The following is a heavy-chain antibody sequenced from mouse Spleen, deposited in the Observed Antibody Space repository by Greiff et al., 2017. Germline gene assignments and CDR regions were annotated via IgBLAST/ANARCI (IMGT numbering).Heavy chain of an antibody. CDR3: ARRAYDYDRGFAY. J-gene: IGHJ3*01. V-gene: IGHV5-9-3*01. D-gene: IGHD2-4*01. CDR2: ISSGGSYT. CDR1: GFTFSSYA. Sequence: EVKLMESGGGLVKPGGSLKLSCAASGFTFSSYAMSWVRQTPEKRLEWVATISSGGSYTYYPDSVKGRFTISRDNAKNTLYLQMSSLRSEDTAMYYCARRAYDYDRGFAYWGQGTLVTVSA.